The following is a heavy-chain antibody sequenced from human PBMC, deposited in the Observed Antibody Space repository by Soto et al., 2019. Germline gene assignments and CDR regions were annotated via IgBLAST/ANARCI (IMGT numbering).Heavy chain of an antibody. CDR2: IYYSGST. J-gene: IGHJ6*02. Sequence: SETLSLTCTVSGGSISSGGYYWSWIRQHPGKGLEWIGYIYYSGSTYYNPSLKSRVTISVDTSKNQFSLKLSSVTAADTAVYYCARGRGDYGDYVNYYYYGMDVWGQGTTVT. CDR3: ARGRGDYGDYVNYYYYGMDV. D-gene: IGHD4-17*01. V-gene: IGHV4-31*03. CDR1: GGSISSGGYY.